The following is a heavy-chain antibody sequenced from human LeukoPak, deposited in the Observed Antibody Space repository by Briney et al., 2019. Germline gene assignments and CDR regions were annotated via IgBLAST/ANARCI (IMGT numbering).Heavy chain of an antibody. J-gene: IGHJ1*01. CDR3: AKGGDVSGYSAAEH. Sequence: PGASLRLSCAASGFTFGVYALSWVRQAPGEGLQWVSTISASGKHTYYADSVKGRFVISRDNSKNTLHLEMNSLRAEDTALYYCAKGGDVSGYSAAEHWGQGTQVFVSS. D-gene: IGHD3-22*01. CDR2: ISASGKHT. V-gene: IGHV3-23*01. CDR1: GFTFGVYA.